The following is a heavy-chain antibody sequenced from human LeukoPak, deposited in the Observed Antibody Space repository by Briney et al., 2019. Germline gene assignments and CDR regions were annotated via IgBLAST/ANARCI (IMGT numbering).Heavy chain of an antibody. CDR2: LYYSGRT. Sequence: PSETLSLTCTVSGGSISSYFWCWIRQPPGKGLEWIGCLYYSGRTNYSPSLTSRVTLSADTSKNQFSLKLNSVTAADSPIYYCARDYSGYEFDYWGQGTLVTVSS. CDR1: GGSISSYF. J-gene: IGHJ4*02. CDR3: ARDYSGYEFDY. D-gene: IGHD5-12*01. V-gene: IGHV4-59*01.